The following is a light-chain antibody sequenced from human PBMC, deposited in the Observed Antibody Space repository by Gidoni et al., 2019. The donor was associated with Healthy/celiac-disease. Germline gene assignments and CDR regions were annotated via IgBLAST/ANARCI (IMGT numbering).Light chain of an antibody. CDR1: RGISSY. CDR2: AAS. V-gene: IGKV1-9*01. CDR3: QQLNSYPLT. Sequence: IQLTLSPSSLSASVGDRVTITCRASRGISSYLAWYQQQPGKAPKLLIYAASTLQSGVPSRFSGSGSGTDFTLTISSLQPEDFATYYCQQLNSYPLTFGGGTKVEIK. J-gene: IGKJ4*01.